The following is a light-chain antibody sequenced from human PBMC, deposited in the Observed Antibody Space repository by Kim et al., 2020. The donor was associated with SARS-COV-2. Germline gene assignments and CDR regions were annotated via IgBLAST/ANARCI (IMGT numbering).Light chain of an antibody. CDR1: QSVSSSY. J-gene: IGKJ1*01. CDR3: QQYGSSPKT. Sequence: SPGDRATLSCRASQSVSSSYLAWYQQKPGQAPRLLIYGASSRATGIPDRFSGSGSGTDFTLTISRLEPEDFAVYYCQQYGSSPKTFGQGTKVDIK. CDR2: GAS. V-gene: IGKV3-20*01.